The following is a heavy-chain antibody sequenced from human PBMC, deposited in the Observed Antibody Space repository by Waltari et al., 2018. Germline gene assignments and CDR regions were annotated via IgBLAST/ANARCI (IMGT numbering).Heavy chain of an antibody. CDR1: GGSFSGYY. CDR3: NTGIAVAGTDY. V-gene: IGHV4-34*01. D-gene: IGHD6-19*01. J-gene: IGHJ4*02. Sequence: QVQLQQWGAGLLKPSETLSLTCAVYGGSFSGYYWSWIRQPPGKGLEWIGEINHSGSTHYNPYLKSRVTISVDTSKNQFSLKLSSVTAADTAVYYCNTGIAVAGTDYWGQGTLVTVSS. CDR2: INHSGST.